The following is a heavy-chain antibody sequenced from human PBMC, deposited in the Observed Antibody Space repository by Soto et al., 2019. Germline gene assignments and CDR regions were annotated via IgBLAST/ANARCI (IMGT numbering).Heavy chain of an antibody. CDR1: GFTFDDYA. CDR2: ISWNSGSI. D-gene: IGHD6-13*01. Sequence: EVQLVESGGGLVQPGRSLRLSCAASGFTFDDYAMHWVRQDPGKGLEWVSGISWNSGSIGYADSVKGRFTISRDNAKNSLYLQMNSLRAEDTALYYCAKDSAAGGGYYYGMDVWGQGTTVTVSS. J-gene: IGHJ6*02. V-gene: IGHV3-9*01. CDR3: AKDSAAGGGYYYGMDV.